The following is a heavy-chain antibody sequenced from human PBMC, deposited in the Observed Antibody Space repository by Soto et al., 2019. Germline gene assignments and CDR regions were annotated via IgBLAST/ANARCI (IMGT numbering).Heavy chain of an antibody. J-gene: IGHJ6*03. CDR3: ARARNTGENKYYYYYYMDV. Sequence: LLRQSQTLSLTCAISGDSVSSNSAAWNWIRQSPSRGLEWLGRTYYRSKWYNDYAVSVKSRITINPDTSKNQFSLQLNSVTPEDTAVYYCARARNTGENKYYYYYYMDVWGKGTTVTVSS. V-gene: IGHV6-1*01. D-gene: IGHD7-27*01. CDR2: TYYRSKWYN. CDR1: GDSVSSNSAA.